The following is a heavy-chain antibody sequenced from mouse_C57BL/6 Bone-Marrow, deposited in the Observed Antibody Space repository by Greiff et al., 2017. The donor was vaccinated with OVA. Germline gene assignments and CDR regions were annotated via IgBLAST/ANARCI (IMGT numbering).Heavy chain of an antibody. D-gene: IGHD1-1*01. Sequence: EVQLQQSVAELVRPGASVKLSCTASGFNIKNTYMHWVKQRTEQDLEWIGRIDPANGNTKYAPKFQGKATITADTSSNTAYLHLSSLTSEDTAIYYCARSLLQGYSAMDYWGQGTSVTVSS. V-gene: IGHV14-3*01. J-gene: IGHJ4*01. CDR1: GFNIKNTY. CDR2: IDPANGNT. CDR3: ARSLLQGYSAMDY.